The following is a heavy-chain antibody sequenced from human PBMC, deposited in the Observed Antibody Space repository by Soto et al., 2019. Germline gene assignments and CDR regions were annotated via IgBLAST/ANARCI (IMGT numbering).Heavy chain of an antibody. V-gene: IGHV3-7*05. CDR1: GFMFSDSW. Sequence: EAHLVESGGDLVQPGGSLRLSCAASGFMFSDSWMNWVRQAPGKGLEWVANIKPDGSETGYVDSVKGRFTISRDNAKKFLYLQMNSLRVDDTAVYYCASGIDPWGQGTLVTVSS. CDR2: IKPDGSET. J-gene: IGHJ5*02. CDR3: ASGIDP.